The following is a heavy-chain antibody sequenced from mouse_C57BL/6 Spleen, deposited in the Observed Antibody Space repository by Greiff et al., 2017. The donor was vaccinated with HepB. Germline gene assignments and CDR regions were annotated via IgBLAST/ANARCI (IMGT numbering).Heavy chain of an antibody. CDR1: GYSFTDYN. Sequence: EVQLQQPGPELVKPGASVKISCKASGYSFTDYNMNWVKQSNGKSLEWIGVINPNYGTTSYNQKFKGKATLTVDQSSSTAYMQLNSLTSEDSAVYDCASGDYGSSAWFAYWGQGTLVTVSA. D-gene: IGHD1-1*01. J-gene: IGHJ3*01. CDR2: INPNYGTT. CDR3: ASGDYGSSAWFAY. V-gene: IGHV1-39*01.